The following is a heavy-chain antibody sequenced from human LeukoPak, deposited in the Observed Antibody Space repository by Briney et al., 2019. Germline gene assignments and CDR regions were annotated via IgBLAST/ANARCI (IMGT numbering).Heavy chain of an antibody. V-gene: IGHV4-61*09. CDR3: ASDPSGGNYFDY. CDR2: IYYSGST. CDR1: GGSISSGSYY. Sequence: SQTLSLTCTVSGGSISSGSYYWSWIPQPAGKGLEWIGYIYYSGSTNYNPSLKSRVTISVDTSKNQFSLKLSSVTAADTAVYYCASDPSGGNYFDYWGQGTLVTVSS. J-gene: IGHJ4*02. D-gene: IGHD2-15*01.